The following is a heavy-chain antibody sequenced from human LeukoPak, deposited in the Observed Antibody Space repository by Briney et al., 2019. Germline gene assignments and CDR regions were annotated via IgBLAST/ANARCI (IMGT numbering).Heavy chain of an antibody. Sequence: ASVKVSCKASGYTFTGYYMHWVRQAPGQGLEWMGWINPNSGGTNYAQKFQGRVTMTRDTSISTAYMELSRLRSDDTAVYYCARDGPYGSGYPEGFDIWGQGTMVTVYS. CDR2: INPNSGGT. CDR1: GYTFTGYY. CDR3: ARDGPYGSGYPEGFDI. D-gene: IGHD5-12*01. J-gene: IGHJ3*02. V-gene: IGHV1-2*02.